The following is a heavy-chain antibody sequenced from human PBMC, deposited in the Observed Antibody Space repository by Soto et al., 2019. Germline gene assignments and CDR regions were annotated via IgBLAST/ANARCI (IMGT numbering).Heavy chain of an antibody. D-gene: IGHD3-10*01. V-gene: IGHV3-72*01. Sequence: EVQLVESGGGLVQPGGSLRLSCATSGFTFSDHYLEWVRQAPGKGLEWVGRSRNRAQSYTTEYAASVKGRFTISRADSKNSLYIQVNSLPTDGTAVYYCVLRVRGGINYWGQATLVTVSS. CDR1: GFTFSDHY. CDR3: VLRVRGGINY. J-gene: IGHJ4*02. CDR2: SRNRAQSYTT.